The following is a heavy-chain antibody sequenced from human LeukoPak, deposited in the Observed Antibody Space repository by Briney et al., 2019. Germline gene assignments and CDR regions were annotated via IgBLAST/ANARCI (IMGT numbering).Heavy chain of an antibody. D-gene: IGHD4-11*01. V-gene: IGHV3-7*03. CDR2: IKEDGSER. Sequence: GGSLRLSCAASGFTFSSYWMNWVRQTPGKGLEWVASIKEDGSERQYVDSVKGRFSISRDNTKGSLFLQLNSLRAEDTAVYYCAREGDYSSLDYWGQGTLVTVSS. CDR1: GFTFSSYW. CDR3: AREGDYSSLDY. J-gene: IGHJ4*02.